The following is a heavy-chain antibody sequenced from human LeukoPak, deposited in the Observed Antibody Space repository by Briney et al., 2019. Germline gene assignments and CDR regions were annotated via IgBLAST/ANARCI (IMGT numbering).Heavy chain of an antibody. Sequence: GGSLRLSCAASGFTFSSYGLSWVRQAPGKGLEWVSAISGSGGSTYYADSAKGRFTISRDNSKNTLYLQTNSLRAEDTAVYYCARDRGAVAAENWFDPWGQGTLVTVSS. CDR1: GFTFSSYG. CDR2: ISGSGGST. J-gene: IGHJ5*02. CDR3: ARDRGAVAAENWFDP. D-gene: IGHD6-19*01. V-gene: IGHV3-23*01.